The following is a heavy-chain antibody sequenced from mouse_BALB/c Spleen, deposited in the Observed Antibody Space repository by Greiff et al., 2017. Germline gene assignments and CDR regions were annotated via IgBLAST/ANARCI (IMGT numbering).Heavy chain of an antibody. D-gene: IGHD2-1*01. CDR1: GFTFSSYA. CDR3: AREGGNYYFDY. V-gene: IGHV5-9-4*01. CDR2: ISSGGSYT. Sequence: DVKLVESGGGLVKPGGSLKLSCAASGFTFSSYAMSWVRQSPEKRLEWVAEISSGGSYTYYPDTVTGRFTISRDNAKNTLYLEMSSLRSEDTAMYYCAREGGNYYFDYWGQGTTLTVSS. J-gene: IGHJ2*01.